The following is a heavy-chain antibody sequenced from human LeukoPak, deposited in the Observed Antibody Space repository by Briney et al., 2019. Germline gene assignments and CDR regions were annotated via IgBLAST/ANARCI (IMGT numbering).Heavy chain of an antibody. CDR1: GGSMTNYY. D-gene: IGHD6-13*01. CDR3: ARLSSGSSSWYDIDY. Sequence: PSETLSLTCTVSGGSMTNYYWTWIRQSPGKGLEWIGHTYYSGNTNYNPSLKSRVTISVDTSKNQFSLKLSSVTAADTAVYYCARLSSGSSSWYDIDYWGQGTLVTVSS. CDR2: TYYSGNT. J-gene: IGHJ4*02. V-gene: IGHV4-59*08.